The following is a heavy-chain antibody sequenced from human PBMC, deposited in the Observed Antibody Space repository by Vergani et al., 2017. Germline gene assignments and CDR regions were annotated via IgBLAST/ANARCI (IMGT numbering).Heavy chain of an antibody. D-gene: IGHD2-2*02. V-gene: IGHV5-51*01. CDR2: IYPGDSDT. J-gene: IGHJ6*03. CDR1: GYSFTSYW. Sequence: EVQLVQSGAEVKKPGESLKISCKGSGYSFTSYWIGWVRQMPGKGLEWMGIIYPGDSDTRYSPSFQGQVTISADKSISTAYLQWSSLKASDTAMYYCARQGRYCSSTSCYTGYYYYMDVWGKGP. CDR3: ARQGRYCSSTSCYTGYYYYMDV.